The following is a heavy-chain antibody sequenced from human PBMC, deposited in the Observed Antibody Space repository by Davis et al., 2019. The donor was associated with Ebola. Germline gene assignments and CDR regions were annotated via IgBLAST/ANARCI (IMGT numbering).Heavy chain of an antibody. CDR1: GYTFTSYA. V-gene: IGHV1-3*01. Sequence: ASVKVSCKASGYTFTSYAMHWVRQAPGQRLEWMGWINAGNGNTKYSQKFQGRVTITRDTSASTAYMELSSLRSEDTAAYYCARCLRTVTTNWFDPWGQGTLVTVSS. CDR2: INAGNGNT. D-gene: IGHD4-17*01. CDR3: ARCLRTVTTNWFDP. J-gene: IGHJ5*02.